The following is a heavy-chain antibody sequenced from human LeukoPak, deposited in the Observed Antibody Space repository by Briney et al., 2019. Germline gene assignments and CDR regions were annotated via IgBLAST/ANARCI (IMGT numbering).Heavy chain of an antibody. CDR2: IDYSGTT. CDR3: TRDSGSWTVYY. J-gene: IGHJ4*02. CDR1: GGSISSSGYY. Sequence: PSETLSLTCTVSGGSISSSGYYWGWIRQPPGQGLEWLGTIDYSGTTYHNPSLKSRVTISIDTSKNHFSLKLNSVTAAEPAGYYCTRDSGSWTVYYWGQGTLVTVSS. D-gene: IGHD1-26*01. V-gene: IGHV4-39*02.